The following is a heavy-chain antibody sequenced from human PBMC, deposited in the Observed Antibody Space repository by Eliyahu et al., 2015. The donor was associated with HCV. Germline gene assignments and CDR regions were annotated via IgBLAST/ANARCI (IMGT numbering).Heavy chain of an antibody. CDR1: GFTFSRXG. D-gene: IGHD3-10*01. V-gene: IGHV3-33*01. CDR3: ARRGNYYVSGTYYKMDS. Sequence: QVQLVESGGGVVQPGRSLRLSXXASGFTFSRXGXNWVRXAPGKGLEWVAVXWHDGXNKDXGDSVKGRFTITRDNXENTVYLQMNSLRVEDTAVYYCARRGNYYVSGTYYKMDSWGQGTLVTVSS. J-gene: IGHJ5*01. CDR2: XWHDGXNK.